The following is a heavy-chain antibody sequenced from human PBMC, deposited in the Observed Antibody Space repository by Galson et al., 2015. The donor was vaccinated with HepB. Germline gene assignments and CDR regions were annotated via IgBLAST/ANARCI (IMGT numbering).Heavy chain of an antibody. CDR1: GFTFSGSA. D-gene: IGHD3-22*01. CDR2: ISGSGSST. CDR3: AKDYLPYYDRWGSYSDLYYFDY. J-gene: IGHJ4*02. Sequence: SLRLSCAGSGFTFSGSAMHWVRQASGKGLEWVASISGSGSSTYYADSVKGRFTISRDNSLDTVDLQMDSLRVDDTAVYYCAKDYLPYYDRWGSYSDLYYFDYWGQGTLVTVSS. V-gene: IGHV3-23*01.